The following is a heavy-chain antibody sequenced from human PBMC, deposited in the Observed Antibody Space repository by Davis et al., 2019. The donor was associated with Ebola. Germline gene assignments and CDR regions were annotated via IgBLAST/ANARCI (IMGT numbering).Heavy chain of an antibody. D-gene: IGHD2-8*01. CDR2: IYYSGST. J-gene: IGHJ4*02. CDR3: HLVYAMGFDY. Sequence: MPSETLSLTCTVSGGSISSYYWSWIRQPPGKGLEWIGYIYYSGSTNYNPSLKSRVTISVDTSKNQFSLKLSSVTAADTAVYYCHLVYAMGFDYWGQGTLVTVSS. CDR1: GGSISSYY. V-gene: IGHV4-59*12.